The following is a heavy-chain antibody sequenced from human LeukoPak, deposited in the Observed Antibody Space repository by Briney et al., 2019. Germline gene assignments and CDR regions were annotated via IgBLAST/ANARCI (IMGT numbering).Heavy chain of an antibody. CDR1: GGSFSGYY. CDR2: INHSGST. Sequence: SETLSFTCAVYGGSFSGYYWSWIRQPPGKGLEWIGEINHSGSTNYNPSLKSRVTISVDTSKNQFSLKLSSVTAADTAVYYCARPRGQPLLYFRHAFDIWGQGTMVTVSS. CDR3: ARPRGQPLLYFRHAFDI. D-gene: IGHD2-2*02. J-gene: IGHJ3*02. V-gene: IGHV4-34*01.